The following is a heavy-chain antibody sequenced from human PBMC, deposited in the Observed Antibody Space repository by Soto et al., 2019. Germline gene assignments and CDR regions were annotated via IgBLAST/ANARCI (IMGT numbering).Heavy chain of an antibody. CDR2: IIPIFGTA. J-gene: IGHJ6*02. V-gene: IGHV1-69*01. D-gene: IGHD5-12*01. CDR3: ARANSGYDTDYYYYYVMDV. Sequence: QVQLVQSGAEVKKPGSSVKVSCKASGGTFSSYAISWVRQAPGQGLEWMGGIIPIFGTANYAQKFQGRVTIPADESTSTAYMELSSLRTEDTAVYYCARANSGYDTDYYYYYVMDVWGQGTTVTVSS. CDR1: GGTFSSYA.